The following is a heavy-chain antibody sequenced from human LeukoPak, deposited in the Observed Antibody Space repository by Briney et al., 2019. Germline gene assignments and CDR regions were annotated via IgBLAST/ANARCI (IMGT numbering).Heavy chain of an antibody. D-gene: IGHD6-19*01. Sequence: SETLSLTCSVSDGSISGYYWSWIRQPPGKGLEWIGYIYYSGSTSYNPSLKSRVTISVDTSKDQFSLKLSSVTAADTAVYYCARSSGWYWYFDLWGRGTLVTVSS. J-gene: IGHJ2*01. CDR2: IYYSGST. CDR1: DGSISGYY. CDR3: ARSSGWYWYFDL. V-gene: IGHV4-59*08.